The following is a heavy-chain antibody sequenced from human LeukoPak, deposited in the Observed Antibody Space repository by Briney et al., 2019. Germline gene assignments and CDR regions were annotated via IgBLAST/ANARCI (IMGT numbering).Heavy chain of an antibody. CDR2: IYYSGST. J-gene: IGHJ5*02. CDR1: GGSISSSSYY. Sequence: KSSETLSLTCTVSGGSISSSSYYWGWIRQPPGKGLEWIGSIYYSGSTYYNPSLKSRVTISVDTSKNQFSLKLSSVTAADTAVYYCAASRIVVAGFDPWGQGTLVTVSS. CDR3: AASRIVVAGFDP. V-gene: IGHV4-39*07. D-gene: IGHD3-22*01.